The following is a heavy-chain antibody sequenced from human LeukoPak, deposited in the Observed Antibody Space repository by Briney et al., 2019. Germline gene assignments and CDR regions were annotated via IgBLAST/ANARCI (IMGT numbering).Heavy chain of an antibody. V-gene: IGHV5-51*01. CDR1: GYSFTTYW. CDR2: IYPDDSDT. Sequence: HGESLKISCKGSGYSFTTYWIGWVRQLPGKGLEWMGIIYPDDSDTRYSPSFQGQVTISVDKSISTAYLQWSSLKASDAAIYYCARRGSSSSDYYYGMDVWGQGTTVTVSS. CDR3: ARRGSSSSDYYYGMDV. J-gene: IGHJ6*02. D-gene: IGHD6-6*01.